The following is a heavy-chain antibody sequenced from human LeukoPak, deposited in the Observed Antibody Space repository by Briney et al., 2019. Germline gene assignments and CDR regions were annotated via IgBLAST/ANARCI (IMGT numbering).Heavy chain of an antibody. J-gene: IGHJ4*02. V-gene: IGHV4-39*07. Sequence: SETLSLTCTVSGGSISSDNYYWGWIRQPPGKGLEFIGSIYYSGSTYYNPSLKSRVTISVDTSKNQFSLKLSSVTAADTAVYYCASRDPYYYDSSGYFPFDYWGQGTLVTVSS. CDR3: ASRDPYYYDSSGYFPFDY. D-gene: IGHD3-22*01. CDR2: IYYSGST. CDR1: GGSISSDNYY.